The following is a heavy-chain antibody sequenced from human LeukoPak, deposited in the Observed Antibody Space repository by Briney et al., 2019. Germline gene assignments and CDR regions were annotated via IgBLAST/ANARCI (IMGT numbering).Heavy chain of an antibody. D-gene: IGHD6-13*01. CDR1: GGSFSGYY. CDR2: IDHSGST. Sequence: PETLSLTCAVYGGSFSGYYWSWIRQPPGKGLEWTGEIDHSGSTNYNPSLKSRVTISVDTSKNQFSLKLSSVTAADTAVYYCARTYGSSGLGYFDLWGRGTLVTVSS. J-gene: IGHJ2*01. V-gene: IGHV4-34*01. CDR3: ARTYGSSGLGYFDL.